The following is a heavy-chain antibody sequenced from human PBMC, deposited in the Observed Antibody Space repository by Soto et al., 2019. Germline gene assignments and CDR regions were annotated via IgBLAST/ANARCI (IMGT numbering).Heavy chain of an antibody. CDR3: ATVPRSYQWLYVDV. Sequence: EVQVLESGGDLVQPGGSLRLSCAASGFTFSNLAMSWVRQAPGRGLEWVSGVSGNSDDTYYADSVKGRFIISRDNSENTLFLQMNSLRVEDTAVYYCATVPRSYQWLYVDVWGKGTTVTVSS. J-gene: IGHJ6*03. V-gene: IGHV3-23*01. CDR1: GFTFSNLA. D-gene: IGHD6-19*01. CDR2: VSGNSDDT.